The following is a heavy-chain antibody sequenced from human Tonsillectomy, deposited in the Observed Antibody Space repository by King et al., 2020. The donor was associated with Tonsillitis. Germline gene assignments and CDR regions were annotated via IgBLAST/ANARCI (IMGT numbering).Heavy chain of an antibody. CDR1: GFTFSSYW. CDR2: IKKDGSET. J-gene: IGHJ2*01. V-gene: IGHV3-7*03. CDR3: VRGAGWYFDL. D-gene: IGHD1-14*01. Sequence: VQLVESGGGLVQPGGSLRLSCAASGFTFSSYWMKWARQAPGKGLEWVASIKKDGSETYYADSVKGRFTISRDNAKNSLYLQMNSLRAEDTAVYYCVRGAGWYFDLWGRGALVTVSS.